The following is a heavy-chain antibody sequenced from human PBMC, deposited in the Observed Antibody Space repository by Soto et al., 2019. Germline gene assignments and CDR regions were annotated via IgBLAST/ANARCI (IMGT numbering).Heavy chain of an antibody. CDR1: GDSVFLNGIA. V-gene: IGHV6-1*01. CDR2: TYYKSRWYN. J-gene: IGHJ4*02. Sequence: QVQLQQSGPGLLKPSQTLSLTCDISGDSVFLNGIAWNWLRQSPSRGLEWLGRTYYKSRWYNEYAVSMTSRLIVKLHTSKNQFSLQLKSVTPEDTAVYYCARGRSSSFDFWGQGTLVAVSS. D-gene: IGHD6-13*01. CDR3: ARGRSSSFDF.